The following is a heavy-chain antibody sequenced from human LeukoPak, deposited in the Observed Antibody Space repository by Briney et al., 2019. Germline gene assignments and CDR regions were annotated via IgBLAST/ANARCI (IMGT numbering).Heavy chain of an antibody. CDR1: GGSLSSNY. V-gene: IGHV4-59*08. CDR3: ARRRGDFWSDYYAFDY. J-gene: IGHJ4*02. Sequence: SETLSLTCTVSGGSLSSNYWSWLRQPPRQGLEWIGYIYFSGSTNYNPSLTSRVTISLDTSKTQFSLKLSSVTAADTAVYYCARRRGDFWSDYYAFDYWGQGTLVTISS. D-gene: IGHD3-3*01. CDR2: IYFSGST.